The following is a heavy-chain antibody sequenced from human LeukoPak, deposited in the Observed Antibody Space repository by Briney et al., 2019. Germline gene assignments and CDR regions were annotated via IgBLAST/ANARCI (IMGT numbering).Heavy chain of an antibody. Sequence: PGGSLRLSCVASGFTFGKYWMSWVRQAPGKGLEWVANIKLDGSEKNYVDSVKGRFTISRDNTKNSLYLQMNSLRVEDTAVYYCAKAPTTIFGVVIMVPDYWGQGTLVTVSS. D-gene: IGHD3-3*01. CDR3: AKAPTTIFGVVIMVPDY. CDR2: IKLDGSEK. J-gene: IGHJ4*02. CDR1: GFTFGKYW. V-gene: IGHV3-7*03.